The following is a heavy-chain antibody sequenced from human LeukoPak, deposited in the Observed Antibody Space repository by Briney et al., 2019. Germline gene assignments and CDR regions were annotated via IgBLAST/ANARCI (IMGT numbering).Heavy chain of an antibody. Sequence: PSETLSLTCAVSGYSISSGYYWGWIRQPPGKGLEWIGSIYHSGSTYYNPSLKSRVTISVDTSKNQFSLKLSSVTAADTAVYYCASSRARPRNWFDPWGQGTLVTVSS. CDR2: IYHSGST. V-gene: IGHV4-38-2*01. CDR3: ASSRARPRNWFDP. J-gene: IGHJ5*02. D-gene: IGHD6-6*01. CDR1: GYSISSGYY.